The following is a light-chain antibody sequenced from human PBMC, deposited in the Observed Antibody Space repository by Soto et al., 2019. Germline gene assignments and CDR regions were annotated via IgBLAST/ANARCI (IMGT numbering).Light chain of an antibody. Sequence: QSVLTQPPSVSGALGQKVTISCTGSSSNIGAGYDVNWYHQLPGTAPKLLIHGNSNRPSGVPDRFSGSKSGTSASLAITGLQAEDEADYFCQSYESSLSGYVFGTGTKVTVL. CDR3: QSYESSLSGYV. V-gene: IGLV1-40*01. CDR2: GNS. J-gene: IGLJ1*01. CDR1: SSNIGAGYD.